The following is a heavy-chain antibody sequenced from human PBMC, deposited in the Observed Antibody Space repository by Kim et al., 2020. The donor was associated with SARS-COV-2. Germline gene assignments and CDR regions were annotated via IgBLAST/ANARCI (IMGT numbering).Heavy chain of an antibody. D-gene: IGHD3-22*01. CDR1: GFTFSSYA. J-gene: IGHJ6*02. CDR2: ISSNGGST. CDR3: VKDDRGYYDYYGMDD. V-gene: IGHV3-64D*06. Sequence: GGSLRLSCSASGFTFSSYAMYWVRQAPGKGLEYVSAISSNGGSTYYADSVKGRFTISRDNSKNTLYLQMSSLRAEDTAVYYCVKDDRGYYDYYGMDDWGQGTTVTVSS.